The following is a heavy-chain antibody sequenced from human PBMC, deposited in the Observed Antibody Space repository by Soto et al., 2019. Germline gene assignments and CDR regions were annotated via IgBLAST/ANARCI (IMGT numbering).Heavy chain of an antibody. CDR1: GGTFSSYA. Sequence: GASVKGSCKASGGTFSSYAISWVRQAPGQGLEWMGGVIPIFGTANYAQKFQGRVTITADESTSTAYMELSSLRSEDTAVYYCARVEYYDFSASISYYGMDVWGQGTTVTVSS. J-gene: IGHJ6*02. D-gene: IGHD3-3*01. CDR2: VIPIFGTA. V-gene: IGHV1-69*13. CDR3: ARVEYYDFSASISYYGMDV.